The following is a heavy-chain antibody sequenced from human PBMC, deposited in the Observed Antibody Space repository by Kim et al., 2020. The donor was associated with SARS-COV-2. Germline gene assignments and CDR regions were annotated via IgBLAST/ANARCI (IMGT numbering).Heavy chain of an antibody. V-gene: IGHV4-61*01. CDR3: ARERMSDAFDM. CDR2: VYYSGNT. CDR1: AGSVNSGSYY. J-gene: IGHJ3*02. Sequence: SETLSLTCTVSAGSVNSGSYYWSWIRQSPGKGLEWIGYVYYSGNTNYSPSLKSRVTISLDTSKNQFSLKLSSVTAADTAVYYCARERMSDAFDMWGQGT.